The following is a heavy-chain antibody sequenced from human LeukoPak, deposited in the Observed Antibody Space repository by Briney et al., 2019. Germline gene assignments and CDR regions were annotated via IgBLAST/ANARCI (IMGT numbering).Heavy chain of an antibody. V-gene: IGHV3-30*02. J-gene: IGHJ4*02. D-gene: IGHD1-26*01. Sequence: GGSLRLSCAASGFTFSSYGMHWVRQAQGKGLEWVAFIRYDGSNKYYADSVKGRFTISRDNSKISLYLQMNSLRAEDTAVYYCAKDCCSGSYSFFDYWGQGTLVTVSS. CDR3: AKDCCSGSYSFFDY. CDR2: IRYDGSNK. CDR1: GFTFSSYG.